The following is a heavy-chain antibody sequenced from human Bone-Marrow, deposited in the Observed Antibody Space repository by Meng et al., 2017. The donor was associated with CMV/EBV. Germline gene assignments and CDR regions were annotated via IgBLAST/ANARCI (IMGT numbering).Heavy chain of an antibody. CDR2: INGGGSTT. V-gene: IGHV3-74*01. J-gene: IGHJ6*02. Sequence: GESLKISCVASGFTFSSYWMHWVRQVPGKGLVWVSRINGGGSTTSYADSVKGRFTISRDNSKNTLYLQMNSLRAEDTAVYYCARDSYGMDVWGQGTTVTVSS. CDR1: GFTFSSYW. CDR3: ARDSYGMDV.